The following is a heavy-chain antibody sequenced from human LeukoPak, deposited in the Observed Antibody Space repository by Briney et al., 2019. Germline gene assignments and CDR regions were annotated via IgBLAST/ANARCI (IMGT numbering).Heavy chain of an antibody. CDR2: ISGSGGST. V-gene: IGHV3-23*01. CDR3: AKAQGSSRWYYFDY. Sequence: GGSLRLSCAASGFTFTSYCMYWVRQAPGKGLEGVSGISGSGGSTSYADSVKGRFTISRDNSKNTLYLQMNSLRAEDTAVYYCAKAQGSSRWYYFDYWGQGTLVTVSS. CDR1: GFTFTSYC. D-gene: IGHD6-13*01. J-gene: IGHJ4*02.